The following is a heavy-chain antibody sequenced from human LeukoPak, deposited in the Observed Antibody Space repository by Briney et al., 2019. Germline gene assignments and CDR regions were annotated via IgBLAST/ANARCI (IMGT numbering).Heavy chain of an antibody. D-gene: IGHD5-12*01. CDR2: MSDDGTVT. Sequence: PGGSLRLSCEVSGLPFSRSWMHWVRQLPGRGLMWVSSMSDDGTVTTYADSVKGRFITSRDNAKNTLYLQLNSLRGEDTALYFCATAYSGFAYNWFDPWGQGALVTVSS. CDR3: ATAYSGFAYNWFDP. CDR1: GLPFSRSW. V-gene: IGHV3-74*01. J-gene: IGHJ5*02.